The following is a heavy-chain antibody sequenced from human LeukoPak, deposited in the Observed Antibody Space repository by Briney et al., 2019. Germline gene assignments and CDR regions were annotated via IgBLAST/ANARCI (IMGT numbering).Heavy chain of an antibody. V-gene: IGHV4-59*12. J-gene: IGHJ4*02. CDR2: IYYSGST. CDR3: ARDNRVPTYSSSWYRPGNYFDY. D-gene: IGHD6-13*01. CDR1: GGSISSYY. Sequence: SETLSLTCTVSGGSISSYYWSWIRQPPGKGLEWIGYIYYSGSTNYNPSLKSRVTISVDTSKNQFSLKLSSVTAADTAVYYCARDNRVPTYSSSWYRPGNYFDYWGQGTLVTASS.